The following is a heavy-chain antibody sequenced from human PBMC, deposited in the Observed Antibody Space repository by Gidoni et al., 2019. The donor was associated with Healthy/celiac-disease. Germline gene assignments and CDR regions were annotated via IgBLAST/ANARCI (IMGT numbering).Heavy chain of an antibody. D-gene: IGHD3-10*01. CDR2: IKQDGSEK. Sequence: GFSFSSYWMSWVRQAPGKGLEWVANIKQDGSEKYYVDSVKGRFTISRDNAKNSLYLQMNSLRAEDTAVYYCARDVWFGELLGWFDPWGQGTLVTVSS. CDR3: ARDVWFGELLGWFDP. J-gene: IGHJ5*02. CDR1: GFSFSSYW. V-gene: IGHV3-7*01.